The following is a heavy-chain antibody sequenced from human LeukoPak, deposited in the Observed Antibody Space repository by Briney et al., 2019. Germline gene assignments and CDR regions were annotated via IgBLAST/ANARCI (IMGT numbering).Heavy chain of an antibody. CDR1: GFTFSSYA. CDR3: AKGRGHFSGSDAFDI. J-gene: IGHJ3*02. D-gene: IGHD3-3*02. V-gene: IGHV3-23*01. Sequence: GGSLRLSCAASGFTFSSYALTWVRQAPGKGLEWVSGISGSGGSTYYADSVKGRFTISRDNSKSTLYLQMNNVRTEDRAIYYCAKGRGHFSGSDAFDIWGQGTMVTVSS. CDR2: ISGSGGST.